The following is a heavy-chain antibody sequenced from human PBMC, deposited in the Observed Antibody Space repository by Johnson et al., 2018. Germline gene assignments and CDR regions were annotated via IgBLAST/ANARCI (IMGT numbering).Heavy chain of an antibody. D-gene: IGHD2-21*02. V-gene: IGHV3-30*18. CDR3: AKDLHIVVVTATYAFDI. Sequence: QVQLVQSGGGVVQPGRSLRLSCAASGFTFSSYGMHWVRQAPGKGLEWVAVISYDGSNKYYADSVKGRFTISRDNSENTLYLQMNSLRAEDTAVYYCAKDLHIVVVTATYAFDIWGQGTMVTVSS. CDR2: ISYDGSNK. J-gene: IGHJ3*02. CDR1: GFTFSSYG.